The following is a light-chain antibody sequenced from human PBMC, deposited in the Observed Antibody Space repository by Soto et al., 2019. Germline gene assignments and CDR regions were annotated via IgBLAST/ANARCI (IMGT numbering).Light chain of an antibody. V-gene: IGKV4-1*01. CDR2: WAS. Sequence: DIVMTQSPDSLAVSLGERATINCKPSQSVLYNSNNKHYLAWYQHKPGQPPRLLICWASTRQSGVLDRFSGGGSERDFNLTIIRLQPEDLAGYYCQQYYTTPLTFGGGTKVEIK. J-gene: IGKJ4*01. CDR3: QQYYTTPLT. CDR1: QSVLYNSNNKHY.